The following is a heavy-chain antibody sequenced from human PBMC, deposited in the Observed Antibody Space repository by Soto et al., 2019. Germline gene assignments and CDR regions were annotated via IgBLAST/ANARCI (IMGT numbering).Heavy chain of an antibody. CDR2: IYYSGST. D-gene: IGHD3-10*01. V-gene: IGHV4-59*01. CDR3: ASYGSGSSPRFDP. J-gene: IGHJ5*02. Sequence: SETLSLTCTVSGGSISSYYWSWIRQPPGKGLEWIGYIYYSGSTNYNPSLKSRVTISVDTSKNQFSLKLSSVTAADTAVYYCASYGSGSSPRFDPWGQGTLVTVSS. CDR1: GGSISSYY.